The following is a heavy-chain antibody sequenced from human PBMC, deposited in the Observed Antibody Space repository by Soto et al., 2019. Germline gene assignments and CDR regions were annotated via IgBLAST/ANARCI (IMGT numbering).Heavy chain of an antibody. Sequence: EVQLVESGGGLVQPGESLRLSCAASGFTFDYYWMHWVRQAPGKGLVWVSRLHSDGTSTTYADSVKGRFTISRDNAKNTLSLQMDSLRAEDTAVYYCARGDRGAFDLWGLETVVTVSS. V-gene: IGHV3-74*01. CDR2: LHSDGTST. CDR3: ARGDRGAFDL. J-gene: IGHJ3*01. CDR1: GFTFDYYW. D-gene: IGHD1-26*01.